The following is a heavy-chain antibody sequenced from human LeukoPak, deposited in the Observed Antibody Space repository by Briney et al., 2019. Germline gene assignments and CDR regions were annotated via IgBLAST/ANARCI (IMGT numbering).Heavy chain of an antibody. D-gene: IGHD4-23*01. CDR1: GFTFSSYW. V-gene: IGHV3-21*06. J-gene: IGHJ4*02. CDR3: AREGYGGNAPPYHFDR. CDR2: IPISSSYT. Sequence: GGSLRLSCVASGFTFSSYWMHWVRQAPGKGLEWVSGIPISSSYTYYADSVKGRFTISRDNAKDLVYLQMDSLRVEDTAVYYCAREGYGGNAPPYHFDRWGQGALVTVSS.